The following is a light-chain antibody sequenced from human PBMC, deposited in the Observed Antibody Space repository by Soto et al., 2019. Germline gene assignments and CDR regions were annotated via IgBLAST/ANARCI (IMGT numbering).Light chain of an antibody. CDR2: EVS. CDR1: SSDVGGYNY. Sequence: QSALTQPPSASGSPGQSVTISCTGTSSDVGGYNYVSWYHQHPGKAPKLMIYEVSKRPSGVPDRFSGSKSGNTASLTVSGLQAEDEADYYCSSHAGSKRVFGTGTKLTVL. CDR3: SSHAGSKRV. J-gene: IGLJ1*01. V-gene: IGLV2-8*01.